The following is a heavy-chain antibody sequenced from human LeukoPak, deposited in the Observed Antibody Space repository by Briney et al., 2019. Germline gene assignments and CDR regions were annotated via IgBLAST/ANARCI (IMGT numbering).Heavy chain of an antibody. Sequence: GGSLRLSCAASGLTVSSNSMSWVRQAPGKGLEWVSFIYSGGSTYYADSVRGRFTISRDNSKNTLYLQMNSLRADDTAVYYCARRAGAYSHPYDYWGQGTLVTVSS. CDR2: IYSGGST. CDR1: GLTVSSNS. J-gene: IGHJ4*02. V-gene: IGHV3-53*01. D-gene: IGHD4/OR15-4a*01. CDR3: ARRAGAYSHPYDY.